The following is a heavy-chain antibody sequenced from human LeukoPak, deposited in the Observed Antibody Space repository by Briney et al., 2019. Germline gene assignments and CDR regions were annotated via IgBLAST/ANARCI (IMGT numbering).Heavy chain of an antibody. Sequence: SETLSLTCTVSGGSISSYYWSWIRQPPGKGLEWIGYIYYSGSTNYNPSLKSRVTISVDTSKNQFSLKLSSVTAADTAVYYCASYSGRTRYYFDYWGQGTLVTVSS. CDR2: IYYSGST. D-gene: IGHD3-10*01. V-gene: IGHV4-59*08. J-gene: IGHJ4*02. CDR3: ASYSGRTRYYFDY. CDR1: GGSISSYY.